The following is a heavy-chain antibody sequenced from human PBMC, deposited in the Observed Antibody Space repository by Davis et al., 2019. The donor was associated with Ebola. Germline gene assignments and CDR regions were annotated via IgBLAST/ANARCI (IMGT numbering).Heavy chain of an antibody. J-gene: IGHJ6*02. CDR1: GGSISSYY. V-gene: IGHV4-59*01. CDR3: ASSAAGDLYYYYGMDV. D-gene: IGHD6-13*01. CDR2: IYYSGST. Sequence: PSETLSLTCTVSGGSISSYYWSWIRQPPGKGLEWIGYIYYSGSTNYNPSLKSRVTISVDTSKNQFSLKLSSVTAADTAVYYCASSAAGDLYYYYGMDVWGQGTTVTVSS.